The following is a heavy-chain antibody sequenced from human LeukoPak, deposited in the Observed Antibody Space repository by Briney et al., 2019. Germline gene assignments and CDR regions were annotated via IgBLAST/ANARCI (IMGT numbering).Heavy chain of an antibody. Sequence: ASVKVSCKASGYTFTSYGISWVRQAPGQGLEWMGWISAYNGNTNYAQKLQGRVTITADESTSTAYMELSSLRSEDTAVYYRAIRGGTTGVDYWGQGTLVTVSS. CDR3: AIRGGTTGVDY. J-gene: IGHJ4*02. V-gene: IGHV1-18*01. CDR1: GYTFTSYG. D-gene: IGHD7-27*01. CDR2: ISAYNGNT.